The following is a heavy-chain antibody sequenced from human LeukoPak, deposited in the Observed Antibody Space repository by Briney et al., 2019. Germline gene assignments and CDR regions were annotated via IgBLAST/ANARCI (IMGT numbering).Heavy chain of an antibody. Sequence: GGSLRLSCAASGFTFDDYAMHWVRQAPGKGLEWVSSISWNSGSIGYADSVKGRFTISRDNAKNSLYLQMNSLRAEDTALYYCAKERWYSGSFTGYDYWGQGTLVTVSS. CDR3: AKERWYSGSFTGYDY. CDR2: ISWNSGSI. V-gene: IGHV3-9*01. D-gene: IGHD1-26*01. CDR1: GFTFDDYA. J-gene: IGHJ4*02.